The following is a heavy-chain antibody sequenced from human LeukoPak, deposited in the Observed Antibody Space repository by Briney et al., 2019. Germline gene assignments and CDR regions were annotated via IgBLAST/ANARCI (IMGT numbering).Heavy chain of an antibody. J-gene: IGHJ4*02. Sequence: SETLSLTCAVYGGSFSGYYWSWIRQPPGKGLEWIGYVYDSGTTNYNPSLKSRVTISVDTSNNQFSLTLTSVTAADTAVYFCARDLGMADFDYWGQGTLVTVSS. CDR1: GGSFSGYY. CDR2: VYDSGTT. CDR3: ARDLGMADFDY. V-gene: IGHV4-59*01. D-gene: IGHD6-13*01.